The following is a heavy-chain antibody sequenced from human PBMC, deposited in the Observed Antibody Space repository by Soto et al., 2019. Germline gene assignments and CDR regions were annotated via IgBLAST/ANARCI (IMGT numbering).Heavy chain of an antibody. J-gene: IGHJ5*01. D-gene: IGHD2-8*01. CDR3: ARLIGNSWLDS. V-gene: IGHV6-1*01. CDR1: GDSVSTNDAT. Sequence: PSQTLSLTCAISGDSVSTNDATWDWIRHSPSRGLEWLGRTYYRSKWYSDYAVSVKGRITINPDTSNNQLSLQLGSVTPDDTAMYYCARLIGNSWLDSWGQGTLVTVSS. CDR2: TYYRSKWYS.